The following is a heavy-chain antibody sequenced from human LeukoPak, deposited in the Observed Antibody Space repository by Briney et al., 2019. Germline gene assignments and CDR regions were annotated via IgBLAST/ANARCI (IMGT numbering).Heavy chain of an antibody. J-gene: IGHJ4*02. V-gene: IGHV1-18*01. CDR2: ISGHDGDT. D-gene: IGHD2-8*02. CDR3: ARDKGPDTGFDY. CDR1: GYTFSNYD. Sequence: ASVKVSCKTSGYTFSNYDIHWVRQAPGQGLEWMGWISGHDGDTKYAQGLQGRVTMTTDTSTSTAYMQPRSLRSDDTAIYYCARDKGPDTGFDYWGQGTLVTVSS.